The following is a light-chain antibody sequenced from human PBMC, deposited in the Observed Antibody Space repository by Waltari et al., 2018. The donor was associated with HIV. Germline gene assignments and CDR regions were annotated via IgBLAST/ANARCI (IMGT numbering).Light chain of an antibody. CDR1: QSISNY. V-gene: IGKV1-39*01. CDR2: AAS. Sequence: DIQMTQSPSSLSASVGDRVTIACRASQSISNYLNWYQQKPGKAPKLLIYAASSLQSGVPSRCSGSGSGTDFTLTISSLQPEDFATYYCQQSFSTPSTFGQGTKLEI. CDR3: QQSFSTPST. J-gene: IGKJ2*02.